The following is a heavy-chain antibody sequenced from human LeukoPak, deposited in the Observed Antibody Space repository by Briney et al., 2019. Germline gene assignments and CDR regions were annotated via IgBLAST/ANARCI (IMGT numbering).Heavy chain of an antibody. CDR3: AKDLAVAGTINYFDY. D-gene: IGHD6-19*01. CDR1: RFTFSSYW. CDR2: IKQDGSEK. V-gene: IGHV3-7*01. J-gene: IGHJ4*02. Sequence: GGSLRLSCAASRFTFSSYWMSWVRQAPGKGLEWVANIKQDGSEKYYVDSVKGRFTMSRDNAKNTLYLQMNSLRAEDTAVYYCAKDLAVAGTINYFDYWGQGTLVTVSS.